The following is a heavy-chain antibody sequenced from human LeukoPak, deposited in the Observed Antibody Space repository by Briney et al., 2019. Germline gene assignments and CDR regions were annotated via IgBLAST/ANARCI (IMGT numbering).Heavy chain of an antibody. V-gene: IGHV1-69*13. Sequence: SSVTVSCKASGGTFSRYYLSWVRQAPGQGREWTGGIMPIFGTANYAQKFQGRVTITADESTSTAYTELSSLRSEDTAVYCCTRADWQDSNWYFDLGGRGTLVTVSS. CDR3: TRADWQDSNWYFDL. CDR2: IMPIFGTA. CDR1: GGTFSRYY. J-gene: IGHJ2*01. D-gene: IGHD3-22*01.